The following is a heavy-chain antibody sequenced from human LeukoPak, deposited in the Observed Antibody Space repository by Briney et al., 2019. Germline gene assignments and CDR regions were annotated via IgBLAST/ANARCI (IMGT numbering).Heavy chain of an antibody. V-gene: IGHV3-33*01. J-gene: IGHJ4*02. CDR2: IWWDGSRT. D-gene: IGHD4-4*01. Sequence: GGSLRLSCAVSGFSFSNYGFHWLRQAPGKGLEWVAVIWWDGSRTYYTDSVKGRFTISRDNSKSTLYLQMNSLRAGDTAMYYCARDPATVTSYYDYWAQGTLVTVSS. CDR1: GFSFSNYG. CDR3: ARDPATVTSYYDY.